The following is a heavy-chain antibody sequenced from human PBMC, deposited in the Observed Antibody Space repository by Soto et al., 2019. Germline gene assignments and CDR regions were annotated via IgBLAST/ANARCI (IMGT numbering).Heavy chain of an antibody. CDR1: GFSVSRNY. V-gene: IGHV3-53*01. CDR2: IYSGGST. Sequence: GGSLRLSCAASGFSVSRNYMSWVRQAPGKGLEWVAVIYSGGSTYYADSVKGRFTISRDNSKNTLYLQMNSLRAEDTAVYYCAREGNTYYDFWSGEPAYGMDVWGQGTTVTVFS. D-gene: IGHD3-3*01. CDR3: AREGNTYYDFWSGEPAYGMDV. J-gene: IGHJ6*02.